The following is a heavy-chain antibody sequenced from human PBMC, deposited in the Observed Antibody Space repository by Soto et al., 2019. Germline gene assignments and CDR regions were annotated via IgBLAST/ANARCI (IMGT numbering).Heavy chain of an antibody. D-gene: IGHD2-2*01. J-gene: IGHJ5*02. Sequence: QVQLQESGPGLVKPSETLSLTCAVSGGSISGYYWNWVRQPPGKGLEWIGYIYTSGSTNYNPSLKSRVTMSVDTSKNQFSLKLSSVTAADTAVYYCARDLGQRPLWFDPWGQGTLVTVSS. CDR1: GGSISGYY. V-gene: IGHV4-4*08. CDR3: ARDLGQRPLWFDP. CDR2: IYTSGST.